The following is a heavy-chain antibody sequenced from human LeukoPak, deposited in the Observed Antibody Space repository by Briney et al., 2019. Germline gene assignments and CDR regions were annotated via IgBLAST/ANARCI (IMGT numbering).Heavy chain of an antibody. D-gene: IGHD3-10*01. CDR3: ARAERGVLLWFGESHTPHI. V-gene: IGHV4-34*01. Sequence: SETLSLTCAVYGGSFSGYYWSWIRQPPGKGLEWIGEINHSGSTNYNPSLKSRVTISVDTSKNQFSLKLSSVTAADTAVYYCARAERGVLLWFGESHTPHIWGQGTLVTVSS. J-gene: IGHJ4*02. CDR2: INHSGST. CDR1: GGSFSGYY.